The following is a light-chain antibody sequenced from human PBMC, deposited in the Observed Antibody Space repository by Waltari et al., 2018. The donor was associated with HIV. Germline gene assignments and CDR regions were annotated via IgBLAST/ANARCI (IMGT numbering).Light chain of an antibody. J-gene: IGKJ3*01. CDR3: QQRYSTPLT. CDR2: AAS. CDR1: QSVSNN. V-gene: IGKV1-39*01. Sequence: DIQMTQSPASLSASVGDRVTITCRASQSVSNNLNWYQQKPGKAPDLLIYAASSLQSGVPSRFSGRGSGTDFTLTISSLHPEDFASYYCQQRYSTPLTFGPGTKVDIK.